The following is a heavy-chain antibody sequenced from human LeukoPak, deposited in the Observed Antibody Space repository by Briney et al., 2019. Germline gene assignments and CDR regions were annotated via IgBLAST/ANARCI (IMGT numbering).Heavy chain of an antibody. J-gene: IGHJ4*02. V-gene: IGHV3-23*01. CDR1: GFTFSSYA. CDR2: ISGSGGST. D-gene: IGHD3-22*01. CDR3: AKDRRPLGVVITSFDY. Sequence: PGGSLRLSCAASGFTFSSYAMSWVRQAPGKGLEWVSAISGSGGSTYYADSVKGRFTISRDNSKNTLYLQMNSLRAEDTAVYYCAKDRRPLGVVITSFDYWGQGTLVTVSS.